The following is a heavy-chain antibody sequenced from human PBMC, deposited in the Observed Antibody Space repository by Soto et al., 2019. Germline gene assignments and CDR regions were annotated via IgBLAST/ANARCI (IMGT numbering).Heavy chain of an antibody. D-gene: IGHD1-1*01. J-gene: IGHJ4*02. CDR1: GYGFTTYG. CDR3: ARGRYGDY. Sequence: QIHLVRSGAEVKKPGASVKVSCTGSGYGFTTYGITWVRQAPGQGLEWMAWISAHNGNTNYAQKLQGRVTVTRDTSTSTAYMELRSLRSDDTAVYYCARGRYGDYWGQGALVTVSS. V-gene: IGHV1-18*01. CDR2: ISAHNGNT.